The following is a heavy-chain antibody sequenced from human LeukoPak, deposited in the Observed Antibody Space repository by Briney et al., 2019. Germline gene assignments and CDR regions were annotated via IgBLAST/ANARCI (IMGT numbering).Heavy chain of an antibody. J-gene: IGHJ4*02. CDR3: ARVQGLTYYCDSSGYYPFVY. Sequence: ASVKVSCKASGGTFSSYAISWVRQAPGQGLEWMGGIIPIFGTANYAQKFQGRVTITTDESTSTAYMELSSLRSEDTAVYYCARVQGLTYYCDSSGYYPFVYWGQGTLVTVSS. CDR1: GGTFSSYA. D-gene: IGHD3-22*01. V-gene: IGHV1-69*05. CDR2: IIPIFGTA.